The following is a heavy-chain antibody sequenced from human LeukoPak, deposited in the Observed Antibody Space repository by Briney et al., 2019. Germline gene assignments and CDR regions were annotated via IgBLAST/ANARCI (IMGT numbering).Heavy chain of an antibody. Sequence: SGGSLRLSCAASGFTFSSYWMHWVRQAPGKGLVWVSRINSDGSSTSYADSVKGRFTISRDNAKNTLYLQMNSLRVEGTAVYYCARELSQIVWGGLDYGGQGTLVSVSS. CDR1: GFTFSSYW. J-gene: IGHJ4*02. V-gene: IGHV3-74*01. D-gene: IGHD2-21*01. CDR3: ARELSQIVWGGLDY. CDR2: INSDGSST.